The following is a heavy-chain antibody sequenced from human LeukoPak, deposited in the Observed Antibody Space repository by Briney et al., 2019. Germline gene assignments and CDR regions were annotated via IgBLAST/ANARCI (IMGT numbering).Heavy chain of an antibody. D-gene: IGHD1-7*01. Sequence: GSLRLSFAASGFTFSSYAMSWVRQAPGKGLEWVSAISGSGGSTYYADSVKGRFTISRDNSKNTLYLQMNSLRAEDTAVYYCAKDLGNWNSGTPGSYWGQGTLVTVSS. V-gene: IGHV3-23*01. CDR2: ISGSGGST. J-gene: IGHJ4*02. CDR3: AKDLGNWNSGTPGSY. CDR1: GFTFSSYA.